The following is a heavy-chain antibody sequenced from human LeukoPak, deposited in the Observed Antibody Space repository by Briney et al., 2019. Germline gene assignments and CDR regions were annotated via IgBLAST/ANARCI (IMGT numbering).Heavy chain of an antibody. J-gene: IGHJ4*02. CDR1: GFTFSSYA. CDR3: ASPPGVNDY. D-gene: IGHD2-8*01. V-gene: IGHV3-30*15. Sequence: GRSLRLSCAASGFTFSSYAMHWVRQAPGKGLEWVAVISYDGSNKYYADSVKGRFTISRDNSKNTLYLQMSSLRAEDTAVYYCASPPGVNDYWGQGTLVTVSS. CDR2: ISYDGSNK.